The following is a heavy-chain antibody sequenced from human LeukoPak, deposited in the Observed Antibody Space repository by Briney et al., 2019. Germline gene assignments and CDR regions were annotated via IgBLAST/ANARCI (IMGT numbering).Heavy chain of an antibody. CDR2: IYTSGST. Sequence: PSETLSLTCTVSGGSISSGSYYWSWIRQPAGKGLEWIGRIYTSGSTNYNPSLKSRVTISVDTSKNQFSLKLGSVTAADTAVYYCARAQQLTYFDYWGQGTLVTVSS. J-gene: IGHJ4*02. V-gene: IGHV4-61*02. CDR3: ARAQQLTYFDY. D-gene: IGHD6-13*01. CDR1: GGSISSGSYY.